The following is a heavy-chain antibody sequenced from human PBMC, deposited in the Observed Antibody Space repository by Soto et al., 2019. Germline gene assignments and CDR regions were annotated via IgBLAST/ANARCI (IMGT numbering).Heavy chain of an antibody. Sequence: QVQLVQSGAEVKKPGSSVKVSCKASGGTFSSYAISWVRQAPGQGLEWMGGIIPIFGTANYAQKFQGRVTITADESTSTASMELSSLRSEDTAVYYCARDPLLYCSSTSCYTGYYFDSWGQGTLVTVSS. D-gene: IGHD2-2*02. J-gene: IGHJ4*02. CDR1: GGTFSSYA. V-gene: IGHV1-69*01. CDR2: IIPIFGTA. CDR3: ARDPLLYCSSTSCYTGYYFDS.